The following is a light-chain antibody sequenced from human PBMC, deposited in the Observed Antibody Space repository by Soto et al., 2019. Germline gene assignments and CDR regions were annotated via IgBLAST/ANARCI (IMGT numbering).Light chain of an antibody. V-gene: IGKV3-20*01. CDR2: GAS. Sequence: HSPSTLSLSAGYSSTISGSSIQSITSNYIAWYQQKPGQAPRLLIYGASSRARGIPDRFSGSGSGTDFTLTISRLEPEDFAVYYCQKYGSSPPITVGQGTRLEIK. CDR3: QKYGSSPPIT. CDR1: QSITSNY. J-gene: IGKJ5*01.